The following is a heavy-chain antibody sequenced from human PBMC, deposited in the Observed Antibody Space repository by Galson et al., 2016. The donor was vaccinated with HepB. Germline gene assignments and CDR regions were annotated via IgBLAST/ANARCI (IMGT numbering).Heavy chain of an antibody. J-gene: IGHJ6*02. CDR1: GYPFTTYA. CDR3: ARAGTIGEGMDV. Sequence: SVKVSCKASGYPFTTYAINWVRQAPGQGLEGLGWTDLKSGFTANAQKFQGRVTITSDTSISTAYMELSGLRTEDTAVYYCARAGTIGEGMDVWGQGTTVTVSS. V-gene: IGHV1-8*01. CDR2: TDLKSGFT. D-gene: IGHD3-16*01.